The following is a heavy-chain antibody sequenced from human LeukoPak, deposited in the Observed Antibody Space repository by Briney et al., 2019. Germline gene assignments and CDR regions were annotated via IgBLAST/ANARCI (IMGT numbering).Heavy chain of an antibody. V-gene: IGHV4-34*01. Sequence: SETLSLTCAVYGGSFSGYYWSWIRQPPGKGLEWIGEINHSGSTNYNPSLKSRDTISVDTSKNQFSLKLSSVTAADTAVYYCARGVWTGDITIFGVVIFWYFDYWGQGTLVTVSS. CDR3: ARGVWTGDITIFGVVIFWYFDY. CDR2: INHSGST. J-gene: IGHJ4*02. CDR1: GGSFSGYY. D-gene: IGHD3-3*01.